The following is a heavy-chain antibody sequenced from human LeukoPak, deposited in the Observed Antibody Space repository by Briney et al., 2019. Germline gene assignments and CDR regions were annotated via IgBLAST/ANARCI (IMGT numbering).Heavy chain of an antibody. J-gene: IGHJ4*02. D-gene: IGHD2-2*01. CDR1: GFTVRNNY. V-gene: IGHV3-53*01. Sequence: GGSLRLSCAASGFTVRNNYMSWVRQAPGKGLEWVSLIYSGGSTYYADSVKGRFTISRDNSKNTLYLQMNSLRAEDTAVYYCAKRDEYQLPLGSFDYWGQGTLVTVSS. CDR2: IYSGGST. CDR3: AKRDEYQLPLGSFDY.